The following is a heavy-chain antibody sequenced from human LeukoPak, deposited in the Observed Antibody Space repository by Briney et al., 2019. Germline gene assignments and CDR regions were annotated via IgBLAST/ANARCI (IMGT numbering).Heavy chain of an antibody. CDR2: INHSGST. D-gene: IGHD3-3*01. J-gene: IGHJ6*02. V-gene: IGHV4-34*01. CDR3: ATPIFFPPGGYYYGMDV. CDR1: GGSFSGYY. Sequence: PSETLSLTCAVYGGSFSGYYWSWIRHPPGEGLEWIGEINHSGSTNYNPSLKSRVTISVDTSKDQFSLKLSSVTAADTAVYYCATPIFFPPGGYYYGMDVWGQGTTVTVSS.